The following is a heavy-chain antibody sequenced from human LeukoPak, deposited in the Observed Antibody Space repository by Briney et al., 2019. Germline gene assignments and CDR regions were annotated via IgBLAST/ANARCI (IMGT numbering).Heavy chain of an antibody. CDR2: IIPIFGTA. CDR1: GGTFSSYA. D-gene: IGHD3-3*01. V-gene: IGHV1-69*01. J-gene: IGHJ6*02. CDR3: ARGASGESYYDFWSGYFYGMDV. Sequence: GSSVKVSCKASGGTFSSYAISRVRQAPGQGLEWMGGIIPIFGTANYAQKFQGRVTITADESTSTAYMELSSLRSEDTAVYYCARGASGESYYDFWSGYFYGMDVWGQGTTVTVSS.